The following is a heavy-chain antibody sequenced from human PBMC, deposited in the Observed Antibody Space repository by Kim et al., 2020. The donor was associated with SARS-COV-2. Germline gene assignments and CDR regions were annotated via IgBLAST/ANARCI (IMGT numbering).Heavy chain of an antibody. V-gene: IGHV5-10-1*01. CDR3: ARLYVHYYYVWGSYRNYGMDV. CDR1: GYSFTSYW. CDR2: IDPSDSYT. J-gene: IGHJ6*02. D-gene: IGHD3-16*02. Sequence: GESLKISCKGSGYSFTSYWISWVRQMPGKGLEWMGRIDPSDSYTNYSPSFQGHVTISADKSISTAYLQWSSLKASDTAMYYCARLYVHYYYVWGSYRNYGMDVWGQGTTVSVSS.